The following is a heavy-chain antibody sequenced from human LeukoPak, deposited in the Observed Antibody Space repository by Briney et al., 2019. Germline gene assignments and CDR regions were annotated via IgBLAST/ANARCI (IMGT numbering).Heavy chain of an antibody. D-gene: IGHD2-21*02. CDR2: ISYDGSNK. V-gene: IGHV3-30*04. CDR3: ARERLGVTAFDI. J-gene: IGHJ3*02. CDR1: GFTFSSYA. Sequence: GGSLRLSCAASGFTFSSYAMHWVRQAPGKGLEWVAVISYDGSNKYYADSVKGRFTISRDNSKNTLYLQMSSLRAEDTAVYYCARERLGVTAFDIWGQGTMVTVSS.